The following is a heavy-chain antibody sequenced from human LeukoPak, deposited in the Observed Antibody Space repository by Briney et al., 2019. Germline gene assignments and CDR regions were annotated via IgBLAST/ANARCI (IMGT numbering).Heavy chain of an antibody. D-gene: IGHD5-12*01. J-gene: IGHJ4*02. CDR3: ARDSYWHSGLDY. Sequence: GGSLRLSCAASGFTFSSYSMSWVRQAPGKGLEWVSSISSSSSYIYYADSVKGRFTISRDNAKNSLYLQMNSLRAEDTAVYYCARDSYWHSGLDYWGQGTLVTVSS. CDR1: GFTFSSYS. V-gene: IGHV3-21*01. CDR2: ISSSSSYI.